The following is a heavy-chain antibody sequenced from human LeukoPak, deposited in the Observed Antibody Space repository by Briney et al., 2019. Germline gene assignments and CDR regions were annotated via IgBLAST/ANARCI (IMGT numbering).Heavy chain of an antibody. J-gene: IGHJ4*02. CDR3: ARRIQGMAPYYFDY. D-gene: IGHD5-24*01. CDR1: GFTFSSYA. CDR2: ISGSGGST. V-gene: IGHV3-23*01. Sequence: GGSLRLSCAASGFTFSSYAMTWVRQAPGKGLEWVSAISGSGGSTYYADSVKGRFTISRDNAKNTLYLQMNSLRAEDTAVYYCARRIQGMAPYYFDYWGQGTLVTVSS.